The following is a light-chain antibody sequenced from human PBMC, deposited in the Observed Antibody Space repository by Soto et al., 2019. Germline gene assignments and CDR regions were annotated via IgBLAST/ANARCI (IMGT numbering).Light chain of an antibody. V-gene: IGKV3-20*01. CDR1: QSISTNY. CDR3: QHYGTSPTWT. CDR2: GAS. Sequence: EIVLTQSPVTLSLSPGETATLSCRASQSISTNYLAWYQQKPGQAPRPLIFGASSRASGIPGRFSGSGSGKDFTINISRLEPEDFAVYYCQHYGTSPTWTFGQGTKVEIK. J-gene: IGKJ1*01.